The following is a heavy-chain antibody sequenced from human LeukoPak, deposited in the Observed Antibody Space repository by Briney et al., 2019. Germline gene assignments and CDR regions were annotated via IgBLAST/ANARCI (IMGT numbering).Heavy chain of an antibody. CDR2: IKQDGSEK. D-gene: IGHD2-2*02. CDR3: AGYCSSTSCYRRKDDAFDI. CDR1: GFTFSSYW. Sequence: GGSLRLSCAASGFTFSSYWMSWVRQAPGKGLEWVANIKQDGSEKYYVDSVKGRFSISRDNAKNSLYLQMNSLRAEDTAVYYCAGYCSSTSCYRRKDDAFDIWGQGTMVTVSS. J-gene: IGHJ3*02. V-gene: IGHV3-7*01.